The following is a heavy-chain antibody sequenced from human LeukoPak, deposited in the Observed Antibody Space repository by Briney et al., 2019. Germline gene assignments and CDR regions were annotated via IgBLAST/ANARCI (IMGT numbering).Heavy chain of an antibody. CDR1: GFTFSSYN. CDR3: ARVKGSIAFLDY. J-gene: IGHJ4*02. V-gene: IGHV3-48*04. D-gene: IGHD3-3*02. Sequence: GGSLRLSCAASGFTFSSYNINWVRQAPGKGLEWVSYISSSGSNIYYADSVKGRFTISRDNAKNSLYLQMNSLRAEDTAVYYCARVKGSIAFLDYWGQGTLVTVSS. CDR2: ISSSGSNI.